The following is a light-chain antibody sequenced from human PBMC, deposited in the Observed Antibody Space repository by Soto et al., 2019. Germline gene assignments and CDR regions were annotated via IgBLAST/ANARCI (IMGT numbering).Light chain of an antibody. V-gene: IGKV3-15*01. CDR2: DAS. Sequence: EIVLTQSPATLSVSPGERATLSCRASHSAASAVAWYQQKPGQAPRLLIYDASTRATGIPARFSGSGSATEFTLTISSLQSEDFSVYSCQQYRDWPLTFGRGTKVDIK. CDR3: QQYRDWPLT. J-gene: IGKJ4*01. CDR1: HSAASA.